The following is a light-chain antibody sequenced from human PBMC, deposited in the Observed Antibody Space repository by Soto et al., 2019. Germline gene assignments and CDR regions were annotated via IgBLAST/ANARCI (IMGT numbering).Light chain of an antibody. CDR1: HSISTN. Sequence: EIIMTQSPATLSVSPGEGATLSCRTSHSISTNLAWYQHKRGQSPRLLVYGASTRATGVPARFSGSGSGAEFTLSISSLQAEDVAVYYCQQYYNSPLTFGQGTKVEIK. CDR2: GAS. CDR3: QQYYNSPLT. J-gene: IGKJ1*01. V-gene: IGKV3-15*01.